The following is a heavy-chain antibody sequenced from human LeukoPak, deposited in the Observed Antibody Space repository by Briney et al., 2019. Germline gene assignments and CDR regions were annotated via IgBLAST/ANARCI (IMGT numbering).Heavy chain of an antibody. J-gene: IGHJ3*02. CDR2: ISYDGSNK. CDR1: GFTFSSYG. V-gene: IGHV3-30*18. CDR3: AKVRLGYFDI. Sequence: GGSLRLSCAASGFTFSSYGMHWVRQAPGKGLEWGAVISYDGSNKYYADSVKGRFTISRDNSKNTLYLQMNSLRAEDTAVYYCAKVRLGYFDIWGQGTMVTVSS. D-gene: IGHD5-18*01.